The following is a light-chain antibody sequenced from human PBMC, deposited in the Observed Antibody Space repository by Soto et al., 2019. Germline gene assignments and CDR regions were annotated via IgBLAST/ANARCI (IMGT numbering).Light chain of an antibody. CDR3: QQANSFPIT. V-gene: IGKV1-12*01. CDR2: AAS. Sequence: DSQMTQSPSSVSASVGDRVTITCRASQGSSSWLAWYQQKPGKAPKLLIYAASSLQSGVPSRFSGSRSETDFTLTISSLQAEDFETYYCQQANSFPITVGPGTKVDIK. CDR1: QGSSSW. J-gene: IGKJ3*01.